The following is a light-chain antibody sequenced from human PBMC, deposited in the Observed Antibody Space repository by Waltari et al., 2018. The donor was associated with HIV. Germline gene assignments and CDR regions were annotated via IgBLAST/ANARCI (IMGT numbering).Light chain of an antibody. Sequence: QSALTQPPSASGSPGQSVTISCTGTSSDVGGYTYVSWYQQHPGKAPKLMVYEVSKQPSGVADRFSSSMSVNTACLTVSVLQAEDEADSYCSSYAGSNIVFGTGTKVTVL. V-gene: IGLV2-8*01. CDR2: EVS. CDR1: SSDVGGYTY. J-gene: IGLJ1*01. CDR3: SSYAGSNIV.